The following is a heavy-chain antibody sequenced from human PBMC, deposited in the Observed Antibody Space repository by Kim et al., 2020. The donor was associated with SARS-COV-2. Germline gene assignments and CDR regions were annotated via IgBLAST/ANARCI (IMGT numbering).Heavy chain of an antibody. D-gene: IGHD6-19*01. V-gene: IGHV3-30*18. CDR1: GFTFSSYG. CDR2: ISYDGSNK. CDR3: AKEAKVAGTMDY. Sequence: GGSLRLSCAASGFTFSSYGMHWVRQAPGKGLEWVAVISYDGSNKYYADSVKGRFTISRDNSKNTLYLQMNSLRAEDTAVYYCAKEAKVAGTMDYWGQGTLVTVSS. J-gene: IGHJ4*02.